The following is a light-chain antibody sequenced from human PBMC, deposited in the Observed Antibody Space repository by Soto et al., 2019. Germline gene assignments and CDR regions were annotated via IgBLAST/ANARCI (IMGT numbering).Light chain of an antibody. Sequence: QSVLTQPASVSGSPGQSITISCTGSSSDIGAYNYVSWYKQHPGKAPKLMIYDVNSRPSGVSDRFSGSKSGSTASLTISGLQAEDEADYYCSSYSGSRNLLFGGGTKLTVL. CDR3: SSYSGSRNLL. J-gene: IGLJ2*01. V-gene: IGLV2-14*01. CDR1: SSDIGAYNY. CDR2: DVN.